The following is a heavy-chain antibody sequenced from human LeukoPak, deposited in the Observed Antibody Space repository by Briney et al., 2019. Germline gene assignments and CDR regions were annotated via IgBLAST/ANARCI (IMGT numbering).Heavy chain of an antibody. V-gene: IGHV3-7*01. CDR2: IKQDGSEK. Sequence: GSLRLSCAASGFTFSSYWMSWVRQAPGKGLEWVANIKQDGSEKYYVDSVKGRFTISRDNAKNSLYLQMNSLRAEDTAVYYCARRPGPYYYDSSDYYYFDYWGQGTLVTVSS. J-gene: IGHJ4*02. CDR3: ARRPGPYYYDSSDYYYFDY. D-gene: IGHD3-22*01. CDR1: GFTFSSYW.